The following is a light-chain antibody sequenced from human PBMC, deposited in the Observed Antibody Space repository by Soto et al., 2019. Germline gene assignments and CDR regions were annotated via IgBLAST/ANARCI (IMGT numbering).Light chain of an antibody. V-gene: IGKV3-15*01. Sequence: IVMTQSPATLSASPGETATLSCRASRSINNNVAWYQQKPGQAPRLLLYGASTRATGIPARFSASGSGTEFTLTISSLHSEYFAIYFCQQYNEWPPLTFGGGTKVEI. CDR1: RSINNN. CDR2: GAS. CDR3: QQYNEWPPLT. J-gene: IGKJ4*01.